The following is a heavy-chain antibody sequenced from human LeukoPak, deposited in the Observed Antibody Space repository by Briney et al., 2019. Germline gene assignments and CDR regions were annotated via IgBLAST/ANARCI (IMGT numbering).Heavy chain of an antibody. D-gene: IGHD6-6*01. CDR3: ASPGGSIAARLGEIDY. J-gene: IGHJ4*02. Sequence: GASVKVSCKASGYTFTGYYMHWVRQAPGQGLEWMGWINPNSGGTNYAQKFQGRVTMTRDTSISTACMELSRLRSDDTAVYYCASPGGSIAARLGEIDYWGQGTLVTVSS. CDR2: INPNSGGT. V-gene: IGHV1-2*02. CDR1: GYTFTGYY.